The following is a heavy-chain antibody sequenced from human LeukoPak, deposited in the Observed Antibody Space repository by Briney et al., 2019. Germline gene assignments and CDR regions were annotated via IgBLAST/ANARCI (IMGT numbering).Heavy chain of an antibody. CDR2: ISYDGGNE. V-gene: IGHV3-30-3*01. Sequence: GGSLRLSCAASGFTFNIYTMHWVRQAPGXGLEWVALISYDGGNEYYADSVKGRFTISRDNSQNTVYLQMNNLRPEDTAVYYCARDLLVSFGELGFWGQGALVAVSS. D-gene: IGHD3-10*01. CDR1: GFTFNIYT. CDR3: ARDLLVSFGELGF. J-gene: IGHJ4*02.